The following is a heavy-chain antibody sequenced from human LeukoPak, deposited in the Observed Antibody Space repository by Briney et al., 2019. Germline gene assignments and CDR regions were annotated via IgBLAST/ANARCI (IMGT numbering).Heavy chain of an antibody. V-gene: IGHV3-21*04. Sequence: GGSLRLSCAASGFTFSSYSMNWVRQAPGKGLEWVSSISSSSSYIYYADSVKGRFTISRDNAKNSLYLQMNSLRAEDTAVYYCAKDLPIINPPDNNWGQGTLVTVSS. CDR1: GFTFSSYS. CDR3: AKDLPIINPPDNN. CDR2: ISSSSSYI. D-gene: IGHD3-10*01. J-gene: IGHJ4*02.